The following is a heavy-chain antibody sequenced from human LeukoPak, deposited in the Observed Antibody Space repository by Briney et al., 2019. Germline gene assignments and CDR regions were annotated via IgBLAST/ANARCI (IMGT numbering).Heavy chain of an antibody. CDR2: ISSSSSTI. J-gene: IGHJ4*02. CDR3: ARDSNLETTSPSDY. Sequence: GGSLRLSCAASGFTFSSHTMNWVRQAPRKGLEWVSYISSSSSTIYYADSVKGRFTISRDNSKNTLYLQMNSLRAEDTAVYYCARDSNLETTSPSDYWGQGTLVTVSS. CDR1: GFTFSSHT. D-gene: IGHD2-2*01. V-gene: IGHV3-48*01.